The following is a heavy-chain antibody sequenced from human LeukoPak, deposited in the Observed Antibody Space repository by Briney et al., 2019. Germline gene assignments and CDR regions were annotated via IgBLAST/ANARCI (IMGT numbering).Heavy chain of an antibody. V-gene: IGHV4-39*01. J-gene: IGHJ5*02. Sequence: SETLSLTCTVSGVSISSSSYYWRWIRQPPGKGLEWIGSIYYSGSTYYNPSLKSRVTVSVDTSKNQFSLKLSSVTAADTAVYYCARHTGDYHYNWFDPWGQGTLVTVSS. CDR2: IYYSGST. D-gene: IGHD4-17*01. CDR3: ARHTGDYHYNWFDP. CDR1: GVSISSSSYY.